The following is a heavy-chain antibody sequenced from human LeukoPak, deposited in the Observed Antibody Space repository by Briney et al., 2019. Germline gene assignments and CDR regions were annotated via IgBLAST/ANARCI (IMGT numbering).Heavy chain of an antibody. CDR3: AGHHPRNTVDF. Sequence: SEALSLTCTVSGGSISSYYWSWVRQPPGKGLEWIAYISDIGSINYNPSLKSRVTISLDTSKNQFSLKLSSVTAADTAVYYCAGHHPRNTVDFWGQGTLVTVSS. D-gene: IGHD2/OR15-2a*01. V-gene: IGHV4-59*08. CDR2: ISDIGSI. CDR1: GGSISSYY. J-gene: IGHJ4*02.